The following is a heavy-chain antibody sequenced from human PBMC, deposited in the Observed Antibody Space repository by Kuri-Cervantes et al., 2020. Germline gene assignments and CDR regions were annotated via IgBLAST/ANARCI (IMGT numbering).Heavy chain of an antibody. J-gene: IGHJ6*03. D-gene: IGHD3-10*01. Sequence: ASVKVSCKSSGYTLSGYQLHWVRQAPGQGLEWMGWINPNSGGTNYAQKFQGRVTMTTDTSTSTAYMELRSLRSDDTAVYYCARDPPITMVRGVILGYYYMDVWGKGTTVTVSS. V-gene: IGHV1-2*02. CDR3: ARDPPITMVRGVILGYYYMDV. CDR2: INPNSGGT. CDR1: GYTLSGYQ.